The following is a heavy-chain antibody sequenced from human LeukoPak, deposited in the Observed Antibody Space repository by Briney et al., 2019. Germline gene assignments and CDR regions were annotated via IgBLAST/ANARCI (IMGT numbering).Heavy chain of an antibody. D-gene: IGHD3-9*01. J-gene: IGHJ5*02. CDR2: IIPIFGTA. V-gene: IGHV1-69*13. CDR3: ARDLSPHHYDILTGYSGGWFDP. Sequence: EASVKVSCKASGYTFTGYYMHWVRQAPGQGLEWMGGIIPIFGTANYAQKFQGRVTITADESTSTAYMELSSLRSEDTAVYYCARDLSPHHYDILTGYSGGWFDPWGQGTLVTVSS. CDR1: GYTFTGYY.